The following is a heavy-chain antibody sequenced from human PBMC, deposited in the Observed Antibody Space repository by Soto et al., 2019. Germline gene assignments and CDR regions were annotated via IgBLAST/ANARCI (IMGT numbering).Heavy chain of an antibody. J-gene: IGHJ6*02. CDR1: GYTFIRYT. Sequence: SVTVSCKASGYTFIRYTISWVQQAPGQGLEWMGRIIPILGIANYAQKFQGRVTITADKSTSTAYMELSSLRSEDTAVYYCARDRGDYGAGYYYYYGMDVWGQGTTVTVSS. CDR2: IIPILGIA. D-gene: IGHD4-17*01. V-gene: IGHV1-69*04. CDR3: ARDRGDYGAGYYYYYGMDV.